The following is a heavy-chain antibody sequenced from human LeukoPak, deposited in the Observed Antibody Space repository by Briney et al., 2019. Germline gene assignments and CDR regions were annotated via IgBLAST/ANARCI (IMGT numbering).Heavy chain of an antibody. V-gene: IGHV3-48*01. CDR1: GFTFSNYW. D-gene: IGHD2-15*01. CDR3: ARTYGSGSLDY. CDR2: ISGGGDAI. J-gene: IGHJ4*02. Sequence: GGSLRLSCAASGFTFSNYWMSWVRQAPGKGLEWVSYISGGGDAIFYADSVQGRFTISRDNAKNSVYLQMNSLRAEDTAVYYCARTYGSGSLDYWGQGTLVTVSS.